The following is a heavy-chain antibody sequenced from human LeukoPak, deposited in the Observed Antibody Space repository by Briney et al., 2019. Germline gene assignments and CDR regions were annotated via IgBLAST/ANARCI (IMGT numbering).Heavy chain of an antibody. CDR1: GYTFTSYA. V-gene: IGHV1-3*03. CDR2: INAGNGNT. CDR3: ARGYRPAAIVGWFDP. J-gene: IGHJ5*02. Sequence: ASVKVSCKASGYTFTSYAMHWVRQAPGQRLEWMGWINAGNGNTKYSQEFQGRVTITAYESTSKGYMELGSLRSEDTAVYYCARGYRPAAIVGWFDPWGQGTLVTVSS. D-gene: IGHD2-2*01.